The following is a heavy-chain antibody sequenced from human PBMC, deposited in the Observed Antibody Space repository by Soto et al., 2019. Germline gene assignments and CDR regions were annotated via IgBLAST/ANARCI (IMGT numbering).Heavy chain of an antibody. Sequence: SETLSLTCPVSGGSISSGDYYWSWIRQHPGKGLEWIGTIYFSGTTYYNPSLKSRVTISVDTSKNQFSLNLSSVTAADTAVYYCARRDRSGFSYWLDTWGQGTLVNVSS. CDR2: IYFSGTT. CDR1: GGSISSGDYY. V-gene: IGHV4-31*03. D-gene: IGHD3-22*01. CDR3: ARRDRSGFSYWLDT. J-gene: IGHJ5*02.